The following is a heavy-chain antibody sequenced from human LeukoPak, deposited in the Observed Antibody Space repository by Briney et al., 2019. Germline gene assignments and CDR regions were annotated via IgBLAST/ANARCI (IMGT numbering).Heavy chain of an antibody. CDR2: ISSSSSYI. CDR1: GFTFSSYS. J-gene: IGHJ4*02. CDR3: AREVGATLPTSPSSFDY. V-gene: IGHV3-21*01. Sequence: GGSLRLPCAASGFTFSSYSMNWVRQAPGKGLEWVSSISSSSSYIYYADSVKGRFTISRDNAKNSLYLQMNSLRAEDTAVYYCAREVGATLPTSPSSFDYWGQGTLVTVSS. D-gene: IGHD1-26*01.